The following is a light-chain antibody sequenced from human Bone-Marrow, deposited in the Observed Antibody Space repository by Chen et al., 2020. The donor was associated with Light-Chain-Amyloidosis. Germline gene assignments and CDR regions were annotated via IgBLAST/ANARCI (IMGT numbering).Light chain of an antibody. Sequence: QSALTQPASVSGSPGQSITISCTGTSSAVGGYNFVSWYQQHPCKAPKLMLYDVSNRPSGVSNRFSGSKAGNTASLTISGLQAEDEADYYCSSYTSSSTLEFGGGTKLTVL. J-gene: IGLJ3*02. CDR1: SSAVGGYNF. V-gene: IGLV2-14*01. CDR2: DVS. CDR3: SSYTSSSTLE.